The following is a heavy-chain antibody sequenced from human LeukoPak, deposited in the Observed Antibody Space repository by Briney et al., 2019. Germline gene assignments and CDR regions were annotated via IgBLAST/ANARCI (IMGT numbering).Heavy chain of an antibody. CDR2: INHSGST. Sequence: SVTLSLTCAVYGGSFSGYYWSWIRQPPGKGLEWIGEINHSGSTNYNPSLKSRVTISVDTSKNQFSLKLSSVTAADTAVYYCALMITFGGVIVDYWGQGTLVTVSS. CDR1: GGSFSGYY. D-gene: IGHD3-16*02. CDR3: ALMITFGGVIVDY. V-gene: IGHV4-34*01. J-gene: IGHJ4*02.